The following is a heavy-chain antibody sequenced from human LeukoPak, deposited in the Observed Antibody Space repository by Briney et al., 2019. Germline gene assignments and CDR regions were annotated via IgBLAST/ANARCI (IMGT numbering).Heavy chain of an antibody. J-gene: IGHJ4*02. CDR3: ARHRPRHGDTADY. D-gene: IGHD5-18*01. V-gene: IGHV1-3*01. CDR1: GYIFISYA. Sequence: ASVKVSCKASGYIFISYAMHWVRQAPGQRLEWMGWINAGNGNTKYSQKFRGRVTITRDTSASTVYMELSSLRSEDTAVYYCARHRPRHGDTADYWGQGTLVTVSS. CDR2: INAGNGNT.